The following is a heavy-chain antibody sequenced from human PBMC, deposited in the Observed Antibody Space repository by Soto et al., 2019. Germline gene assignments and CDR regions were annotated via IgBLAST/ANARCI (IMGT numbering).Heavy chain of an antibody. J-gene: IGHJ6*02. Sequence: QVQLVQSGAEVKKPGASVKVSCKASGYTFTTHYIHWVRQAPGQGPEWMGIIDPRSGSARYAQRSQVRVAITRETPTSTFHMELSSLRSEDTAVYCCAGGDYLPYHYFGLDVWGHGTTVTVSS. CDR2: IDPRSGSA. V-gene: IGHV1-46*01. D-gene: IGHD3-10*02. CDR3: AGGDYLPYHYFGLDV. CDR1: GYTFTTHY.